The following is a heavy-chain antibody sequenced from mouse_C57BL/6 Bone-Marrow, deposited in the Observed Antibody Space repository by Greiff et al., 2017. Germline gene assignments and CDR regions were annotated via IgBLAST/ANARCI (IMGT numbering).Heavy chain of an antibody. Sequence: VQLQQSGAELVRPGASVKLSCTASGFNIKDDYMHWVKQRPEPGLEWIGWIDPENGDTEYASKFQGKATITADTSSNTAYLQLSSLTAEDTAVYYCTNYGRSFYCDYWGQGTTLTVSS. CDR3: TNYGRSFYCDY. V-gene: IGHV14-4*01. CDR1: GFNIKDDY. CDR2: IDPENGDT. D-gene: IGHD1-1*01. J-gene: IGHJ2*01.